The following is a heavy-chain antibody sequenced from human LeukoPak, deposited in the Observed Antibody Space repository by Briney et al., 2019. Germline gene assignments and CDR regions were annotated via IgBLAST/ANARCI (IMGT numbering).Heavy chain of an antibody. CDR3: ARHEWGITNAFDI. V-gene: IGHV4-39*01. CDR1: GGSFSSIDFF. Sequence: SETLSLTCTVSGGSFSSIDFFWGWVREPPGKGPVWIGGVYYSGTTDYNPSLKSRVTISVDTSKKQFSLKLRYVTAADTAVYYCARHEWGITNAFDIWGQGTMVTVSS. J-gene: IGHJ3*02. D-gene: IGHD1-14*01. CDR2: VYYSGTT.